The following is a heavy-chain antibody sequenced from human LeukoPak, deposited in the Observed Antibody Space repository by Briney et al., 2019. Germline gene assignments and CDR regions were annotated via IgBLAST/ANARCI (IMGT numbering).Heavy chain of an antibody. Sequence: SETLSLTCTVSGGSISGDYWSWIRQSPGKGLEWIAYIHSSGSTSYNPSLKSRVTISVDTSKNEFSLKLTSVNAADTAVYYCARHSLAAADNYFDYWGQGSLVTVSS. CDR2: IHSSGST. CDR1: GGSISGDY. V-gene: IGHV4-59*08. D-gene: IGHD6-13*01. CDR3: ARHSLAAADNYFDY. J-gene: IGHJ4*02.